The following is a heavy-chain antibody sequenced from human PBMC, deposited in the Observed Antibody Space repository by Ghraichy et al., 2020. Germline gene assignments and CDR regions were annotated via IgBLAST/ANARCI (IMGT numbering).Heavy chain of an antibody. D-gene: IGHD6-13*01. J-gene: IGHJ6*02. Sequence: SETLSLTCTVSGGSISSSTYYWGWIRQPPGKGLEWIGSIYYSGTTYYDPSLKSRVTISVDTSKSQFSLKLNSVTAADTAVYYCVRLPSIDAAVGYYTVDVWGRGTTVTVSS. CDR2: IYYSGTT. CDR1: GGSISSSTYY. V-gene: IGHV4-39*01. CDR3: VRLPSIDAAVGYYTVDV.